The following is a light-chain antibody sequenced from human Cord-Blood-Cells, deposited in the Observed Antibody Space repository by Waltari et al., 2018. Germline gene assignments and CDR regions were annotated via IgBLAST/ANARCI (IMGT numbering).Light chain of an antibody. CDR2: EVS. V-gene: IGLV2-8*01. CDR1: SSDVGGYNY. CDR3: SSYAGSNNLV. J-gene: IGLJ1*01. Sequence: QSALTQPPSASGSPGQSVTISCTGTSSDVGGYNYASWYQQPPGKAPKLMIYEVSKRPSGVPDRFSGSKSGNTASLTVSGLQAEDEADYYCSSYAGSNNLVFGTGTKVTVL.